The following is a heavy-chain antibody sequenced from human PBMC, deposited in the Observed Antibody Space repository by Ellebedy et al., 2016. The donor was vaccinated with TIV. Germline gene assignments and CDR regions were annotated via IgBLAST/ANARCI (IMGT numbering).Heavy chain of an antibody. CDR2: INSDGSST. Sequence: GESLKISCEASGIIFSSYWMHWVRQAPGKGLLCVSRINSDGSSTTYADSVKGRFTISRDNAKNTVYLQMNSLRLEDTAVYYCATERSGSYYNYWGQGTLVTVSS. V-gene: IGHV3-74*03. CDR1: GIIFSSYW. J-gene: IGHJ4*02. D-gene: IGHD1-26*01. CDR3: ATERSGSYYNY.